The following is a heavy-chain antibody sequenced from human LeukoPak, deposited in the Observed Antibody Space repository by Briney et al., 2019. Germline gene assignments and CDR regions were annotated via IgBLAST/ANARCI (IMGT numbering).Heavy chain of an antibody. CDR2: IRSKAFGGTT. CDR3: TRDLLGGSYSAPFDY. CDR1: GFTFGDYA. J-gene: IGHJ4*02. D-gene: IGHD1-26*01. V-gene: IGHV3-49*03. Sequence: GGSLRPSCTASGFTFGDYAMSWFRQAPGKGLEWVSFIRSKAFGGTTEYAASVKGRFSISRDDSKSIAYLQTNSLKTEDTAVYYCTRDLLGGSYSAPFDYWGQGTLVTVSS.